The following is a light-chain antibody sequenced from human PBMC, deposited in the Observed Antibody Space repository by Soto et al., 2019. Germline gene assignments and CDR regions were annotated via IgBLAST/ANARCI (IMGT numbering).Light chain of an antibody. CDR3: SSYGGSNNFHV. Sequence: QSALTQPPSASGSPGQSVTISCTGTSSDVGGYNYVSWYQQHPGKAPKLMIYEVSKRPSGVPDRFSGSKSGNTASLTVSGLQAEDEADYCCSSYGGSNNFHVFGTGTKLTVL. CDR2: EVS. J-gene: IGLJ1*01. CDR1: SSDVGGYNY. V-gene: IGLV2-8*01.